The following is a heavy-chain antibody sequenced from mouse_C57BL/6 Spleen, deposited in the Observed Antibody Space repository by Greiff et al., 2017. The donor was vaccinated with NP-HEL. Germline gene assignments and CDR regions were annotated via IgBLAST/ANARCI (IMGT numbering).Heavy chain of an antibody. J-gene: IGHJ3*01. CDR2: INPNNGGT. CDR1: GYTFTDYY. CDR3: ARDGYDASFAY. D-gene: IGHD2-2*01. V-gene: IGHV1-26*01. Sequence: VQLQQSGPELVKPGASVKISCKASGYTFTDYYMNWVKQSHGKSLEWIGDINPNNGGTSYNQKFKGKATLTVDKSSSTAYMELRSLTSEDSAVYYCARDGYDASFAYWGQGTLVTVSA.